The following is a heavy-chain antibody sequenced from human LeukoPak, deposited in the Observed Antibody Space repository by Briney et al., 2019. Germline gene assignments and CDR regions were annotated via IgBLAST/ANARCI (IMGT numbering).Heavy chain of an antibody. CDR2: ISSSSYT. V-gene: IGHV3-11*06. CDR3: ARGPFITGTTNVDY. D-gene: IGHD1-20*01. Sequence: GGSLRLSCAASGFTFSDYYMSWIRQAPGKGLEWVSYISSSSYTNYADSVKGRFTISRDNAKNSLYLQMNSLRAEDTAVYYCARGPFITGTTNVDYWGQGTLVTVSS. J-gene: IGHJ4*02. CDR1: GFTFSDYY.